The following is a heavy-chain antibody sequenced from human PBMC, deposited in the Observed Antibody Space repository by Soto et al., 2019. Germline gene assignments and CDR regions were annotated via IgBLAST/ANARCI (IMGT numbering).Heavy chain of an antibody. CDR1: GYTFTGYY. D-gene: IGHD6-19*01. CDR3: ARENSSGWPDFDY. Sequence: ASVKVSCKASGYTFTGYYMHWVRQAPGQGLEWMGWINPNSGGTNYAQKFQGWVTMTRDTSISTAYMELSRLRSDDTAVYYCARENSSGWPDFDYWGQGTLVTVSS. V-gene: IGHV1-2*04. CDR2: INPNSGGT. J-gene: IGHJ4*02.